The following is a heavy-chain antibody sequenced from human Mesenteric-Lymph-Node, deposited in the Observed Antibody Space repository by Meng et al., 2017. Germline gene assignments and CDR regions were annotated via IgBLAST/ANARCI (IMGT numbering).Heavy chain of an antibody. CDR2: TYYRSKYYN. V-gene: IGHV6-1*01. CDR3: ARDWGDVRGGFDF. CDR1: GDSVSSNSAA. D-gene: IGHD3-10*02. J-gene: IGHJ4*02. Sequence: QVQLQQSGPGLLQPSQTLSLTCVISGDSVSSNSAAWNWIRQSPSVGLEWLGRTYYRSKYYNDYALSVKSRITINPDTSKNQFSLQLNSVTPEDTAIYYCARDWGDVRGGFDFWGQGTLVTVSS.